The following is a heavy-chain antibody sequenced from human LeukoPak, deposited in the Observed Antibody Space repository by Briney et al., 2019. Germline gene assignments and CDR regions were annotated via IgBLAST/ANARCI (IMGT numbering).Heavy chain of an antibody. CDR3: ASRSSIWSGYQDTLYYFDS. V-gene: IGHV4-59*01. D-gene: IGHD3-3*01. J-gene: IGHJ4*02. CDR1: GGSISSYY. Sequence: NPSETLSLTCTVSGGSISSYYWSWIRRPPGKRLEWIGHIYYSGSTNYNPSLKSRVTISVDTSKNQFSLKLSSVTAADTAVYYCASRSSIWSGYQDTLYYFDSWGQGTLVTVSS. CDR2: IYYSGST.